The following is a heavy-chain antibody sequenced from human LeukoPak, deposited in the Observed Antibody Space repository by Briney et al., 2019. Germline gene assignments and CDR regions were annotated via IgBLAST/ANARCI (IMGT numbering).Heavy chain of an antibody. CDR2: ISSSSSTI. J-gene: IGHJ4*02. V-gene: IGHV3-48*01. CDR3: ARDLALYYYGSGSYFDY. D-gene: IGHD3-10*01. CDR1: GFTFSSYS. Sequence: GGSLRLSCAASGFTFSSYSMNWVRQAPGKGLEWVSYISSSSSTIYYADSVKGRFTISRDNAKNSLYLQMNSLRAEDTAVYYCARDLALYYYGSGSYFDYWGQETLVTVSS.